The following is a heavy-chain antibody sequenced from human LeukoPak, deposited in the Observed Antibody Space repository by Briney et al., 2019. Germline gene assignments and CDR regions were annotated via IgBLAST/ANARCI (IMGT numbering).Heavy chain of an antibody. V-gene: IGHV3-15*01. D-gene: IGHD3-22*01. J-gene: IGHJ4*02. CDR3: TAERVSYYAY. CDR2: IKSKGSGGTT. Sequence: PGGSLRLSCAASGFNFINAWMSWVRQIPGKGLEWIARIKSKGSGGTTDYAAPVKGRFTISRDDSINTVYLQMNGLKTEDTAIYYCTAERVSYYAYWGQGTRVTVSS. CDR1: GFNFINAW.